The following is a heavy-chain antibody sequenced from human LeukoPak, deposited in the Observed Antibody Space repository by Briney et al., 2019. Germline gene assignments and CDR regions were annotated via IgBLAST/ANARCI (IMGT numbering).Heavy chain of an antibody. D-gene: IGHD2-15*01. Sequence: PGGSLRLSCAASGFTFSSYSMNWVRQAPGKGLEWVSSISSSSSYIYYADSVKGRFTISRDNAKNSLYLQMNSLRAENTAVYYCAIALGYCSGGSCYSDYWGQGTLVTVSS. J-gene: IGHJ4*02. CDR2: ISSSSSYI. CDR1: GFTFSSYS. CDR3: AIALGYCSGGSCYSDY. V-gene: IGHV3-21*01.